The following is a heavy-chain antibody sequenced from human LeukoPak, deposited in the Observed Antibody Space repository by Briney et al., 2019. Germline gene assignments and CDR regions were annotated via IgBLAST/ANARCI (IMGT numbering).Heavy chain of an antibody. CDR2: ISAYNGNT. D-gene: IGHD2-8*01. CDR1: GYTFTSYG. Sequence: ASVKVSCKASGYTFTSYGISWVRQAPGQGLEWMGWISAYNGNTNYAQKLQGRVTMTTDTSTSTAYMELRSLRSDDTAVYYCAMDPNTPPCMSFDPWGQGTLVTVSS. CDR3: AMDPNTPPCMSFDP. V-gene: IGHV1-18*01. J-gene: IGHJ5*02.